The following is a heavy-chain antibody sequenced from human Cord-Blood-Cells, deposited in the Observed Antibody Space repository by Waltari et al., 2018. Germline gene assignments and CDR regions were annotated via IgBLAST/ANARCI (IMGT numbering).Heavy chain of an antibody. D-gene: IGHD3-3*01. J-gene: IGHJ6*02. CDR3: ASDPWSGYYYYYYGMDV. CDR1: GFTFSSYG. CDR2: IWYDGSNK. V-gene: IGHV3-33*01. Sequence: QVQLVESGGGVVQPGRSLRLSCAASGFTFSSYGMHWVRQAPGKGLGWVAVIWYDGSNKYYADSGKGRFTISRDNSKNTLYLQMNSLRAEDTAVYYCASDPWSGYYYYYYGMDVWGQGTTVTVSS.